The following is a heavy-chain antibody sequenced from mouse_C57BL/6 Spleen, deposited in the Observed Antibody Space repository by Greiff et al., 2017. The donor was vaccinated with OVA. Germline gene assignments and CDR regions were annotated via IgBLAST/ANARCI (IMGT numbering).Heavy chain of an antibody. D-gene: IGHD2-4*01. J-gene: IGHJ1*03. CDR1: GYSITSGYD. CDR3: ARDLYDYDGGWYFDV. CDR2: ISYSGST. Sequence: EVQVVESGPGMVKPSQSLSLTCTVPGYSITSGYDWHWIRHFPGNKLEWMGYISYSGSTNYNPSLKSRISITHDTSKNHFFLKLNSVTTEDTATYYCARDLYDYDGGWYFDVWGTGTTVTVSS. V-gene: IGHV3-1*01.